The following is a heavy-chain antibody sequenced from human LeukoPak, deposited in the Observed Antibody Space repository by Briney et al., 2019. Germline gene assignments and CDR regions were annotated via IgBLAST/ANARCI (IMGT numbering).Heavy chain of an antibody. CDR1: GFTFDDYA. J-gene: IGHJ6*02. CDR3: AKSKGSSVSHYGMDV. V-gene: IGHV3-9*01. D-gene: IGHD1-14*01. Sequence: GGSLRLSCAASGFTFDDYAMHWVRHAPGKGLEWVSGISWNSGSIGYADSVKGRFTISRDNAKNSLYLQMNSLRAEDTALYYCAKSKGSSVSHYGMDVWGQGTTVTVSS. CDR2: ISWNSGSI.